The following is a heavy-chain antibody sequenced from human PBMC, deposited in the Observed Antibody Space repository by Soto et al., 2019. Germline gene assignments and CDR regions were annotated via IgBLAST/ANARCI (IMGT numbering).Heavy chain of an antibody. J-gene: IGHJ4*02. CDR3: AKDGNWLDVYYDV. V-gene: IGHV3-23*01. CDR2: VSASGRSR. CDR1: GIEFSNYA. Sequence: EVQLLESGGGLVQPGGSLRLSCVGSGIEFSNYAMSWVRQAPGKGLEWVSIVSASGRSRYHADSVKGRFTISRDNSKNTLYLHMTHVRAEDTAVYYCAKDGNWLDVYYDVWGQGTLVTVSS. D-gene: IGHD3-16*01.